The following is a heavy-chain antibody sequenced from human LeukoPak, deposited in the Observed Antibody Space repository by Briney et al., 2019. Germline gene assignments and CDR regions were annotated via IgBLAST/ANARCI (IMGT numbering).Heavy chain of an antibody. CDR2: ISSSSSTI. CDR1: GFTFSSHS. Sequence: GGSLRLFCAASGFTFSSHSMNWVRQAPGKGLEGVSYISSSSSTIYYADSVKGRFTISRGNAKNSLYLQMDSLRAEDTAVYYCARGAYYYEDWGQGTLVTVSS. J-gene: IGHJ4*02. V-gene: IGHV3-48*01. D-gene: IGHD3-22*01. CDR3: ARGAYYYED.